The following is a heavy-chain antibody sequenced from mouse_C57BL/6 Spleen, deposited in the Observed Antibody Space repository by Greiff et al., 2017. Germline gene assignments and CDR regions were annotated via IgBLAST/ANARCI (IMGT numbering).Heavy chain of an antibody. Sequence: KQPGTELVKPGASVKLSCKASGYTFTSYWMHWVKQRPGQGLEWIGNINPSNGGTNYNEKFKSKATLTVDKSSSTAYMQLSSLTSEDSAVYYCARQLRLRGDYAMDYWGQGTSVTVSS. CDR1: GYTFTSYW. J-gene: IGHJ4*01. D-gene: IGHD3-2*02. CDR2: INPSNGGT. V-gene: IGHV1-53*01. CDR3: ARQLRLRGDYAMDY.